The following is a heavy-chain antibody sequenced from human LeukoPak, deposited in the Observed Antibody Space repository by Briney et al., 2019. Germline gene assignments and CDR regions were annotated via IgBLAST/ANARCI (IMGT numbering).Heavy chain of an antibody. V-gene: IGHV4-59*01. CDR3: ARDSGGYSYGYYFDY. Sequence: PSETLSLTCTVSGGSISSYYWSWIRQPPGKGLEWIGYIYYSGSTNYNPSLKSRVTISVDTSKNQFSLKLSSATAADTAVYYCARDSGGYSYGYYFDYWGQGTLVTVSS. CDR2: IYYSGST. D-gene: IGHD5-18*01. CDR1: GGSISSYY. J-gene: IGHJ4*02.